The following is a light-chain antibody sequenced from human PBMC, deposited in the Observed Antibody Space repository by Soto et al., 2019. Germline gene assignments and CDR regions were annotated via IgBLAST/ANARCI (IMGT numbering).Light chain of an antibody. V-gene: IGLV2-8*01. CDR2: KVS. CDR1: SSDVGAYNY. J-gene: IGLJ1*01. Sequence: QSALTQPPSASGSPVQSVTVSCIGTSSDVGAYNYVSWYQQHPGKVAKLMIYKVSKRPSGVPDRFSASKSGNTASLTVSGLQAEDEADYYCSSHGGSNNFYVFGTGTK. CDR3: SSHGGSNNFYV.